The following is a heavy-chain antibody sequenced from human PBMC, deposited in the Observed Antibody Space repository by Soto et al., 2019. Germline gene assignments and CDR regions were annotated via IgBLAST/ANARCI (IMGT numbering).Heavy chain of an antibody. D-gene: IGHD2-21*02. CDR1: GYTFTSYY. V-gene: IGHV1-46*01. J-gene: IGHJ3*02. Sequence: ASVKVSCKASGYTFTSYYMHWVRQAPGQGLEWMGIINPSGGSTSYAQKFQGRVTMTRDTSTSTVYMELSSLRSEDTAVYYCARAQTKVVTRHAFDIWGQGTMVTVSS. CDR2: INPSGGST. CDR3: ARAQTKVVTRHAFDI.